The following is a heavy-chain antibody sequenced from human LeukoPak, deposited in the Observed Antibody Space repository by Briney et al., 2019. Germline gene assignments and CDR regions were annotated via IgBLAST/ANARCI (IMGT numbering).Heavy chain of an antibody. CDR3: AREASGNYYVFDS. J-gene: IGHJ5*01. D-gene: IGHD1-26*01. Sequence: GGSLSLSCEASGFIFSNYFISWIRQAPGKGLEWVGYITNSGRSTSYADAVKGRFTISRDNAKKSVYLEMTDLRVEDNAVYYCAREASGNYYVFDSWGQGTLVTVSS. CDR1: GFIFSNYF. CDR2: ITNSGRST. V-gene: IGHV3-11*04.